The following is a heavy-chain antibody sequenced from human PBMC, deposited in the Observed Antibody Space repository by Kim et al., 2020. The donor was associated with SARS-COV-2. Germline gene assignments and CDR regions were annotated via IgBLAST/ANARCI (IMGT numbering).Heavy chain of an antibody. CDR3: AKESYYGDYSYFDY. V-gene: IGHV3-9*01. Sequence: GGSLRLSCAASGFTFGDYAMHWVRQAPGKGLEWVSGISWNSGSIGYADSVKGRFTISRDNAKNSLYLQMNSLRAEDTALYYCAKESYYGDYSYFDYWGQGTLVTFSS. J-gene: IGHJ4*02. CDR2: ISWNSGSI. CDR1: GFTFGDYA. D-gene: IGHD4-17*01.